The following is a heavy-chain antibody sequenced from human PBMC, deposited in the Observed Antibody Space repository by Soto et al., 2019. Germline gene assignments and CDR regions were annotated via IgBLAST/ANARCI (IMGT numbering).Heavy chain of an antibody. CDR2: FYDSGST. CDR1: GGSVVSRSFY. Sequence: SGNLALSCAVFGGSVVSRSFYWRFIRLPPGKGLEWIGYFYDSGSTNYNPSLRCRVTMSVDTSKNQFSLKLTCVTVAYTAVYYCAASAPPSRHYSCGTHFRGVGT. V-gene: IGHV4-61*01. J-gene: IGHJ6*02. CDR3: AASAPPSRHYSCGTHF.